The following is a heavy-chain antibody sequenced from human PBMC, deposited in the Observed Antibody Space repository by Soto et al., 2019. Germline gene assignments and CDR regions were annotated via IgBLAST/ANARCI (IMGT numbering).Heavy chain of an antibody. CDR1: GGSISSYY. V-gene: IGHV4-59*08. J-gene: IGHJ5*02. CDR3: ARWLVGLGNWFDP. CDR2: IYYSGST. Sequence: SETLSLTCTVSGGSISSYYWSWIRQPPGKGLEWIGYIYYSGSTNYNPSLKSRVTISVDTSKNQFSLKLSSVTAADTAVYYCARWLVGLGNWFDPWGQGTLVIVSS. D-gene: IGHD6-19*01.